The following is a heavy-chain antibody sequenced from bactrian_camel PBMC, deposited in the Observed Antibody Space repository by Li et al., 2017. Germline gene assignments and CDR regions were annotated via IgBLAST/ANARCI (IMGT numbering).Heavy chain of an antibody. CDR3: AARQPCRVWLGYEDPGEYNI. D-gene: IGHD5*01. Sequence: HVQLVESGGGSVQGGGSLRLSCVASGYTTTRMCMGWFRQRPGEEPEGVAHLANDGRTTYVDSVKGRFTITKDNVKNVLYLQMDSLQPEDTAMYYCAARQPCRVWLGYEDPGEYNIWGQGTQVTVS. V-gene: IGHV3S53*01. J-gene: IGHJ4*01. CDR2: LANDGRT. CDR1: GYTTTRMC.